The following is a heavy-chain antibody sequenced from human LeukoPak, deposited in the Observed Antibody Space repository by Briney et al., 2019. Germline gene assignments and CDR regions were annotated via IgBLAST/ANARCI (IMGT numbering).Heavy chain of an antibody. J-gene: IGHJ3*02. CDR2: ISSGSTYI. CDR1: GFTFSDSY. CDR3: ARDKNGVFDI. Sequence: GGSLRLSCAASGFTFSDSYMSWTRPAPGKGLEGVSSISSGSTYIYYADSVQGRFTISRDNAKNSLYLLVNSLRAEDTAVYYCARDKNGVFDIWGQGTMVTVSS. V-gene: IGHV3-11*04. D-gene: IGHD3-3*01.